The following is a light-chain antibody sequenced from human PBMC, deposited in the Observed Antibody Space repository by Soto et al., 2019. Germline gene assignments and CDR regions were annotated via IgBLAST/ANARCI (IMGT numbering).Light chain of an antibody. CDR1: SSNIGTNN. V-gene: IGLV1-44*01. CDR2: NNN. CDR3: AAWDGSLDVVL. J-gene: IGLJ2*01. Sequence: QSVLTQPPSASGTPGQTVTISCSGSSSNIGTNNVNWYQQFPGSAPQLLLYNNNQRPSGVPGRFSGSKSGTSASLAISGLQSGDEADYYCAAWDGSLDVVLFGGGTQLTVL.